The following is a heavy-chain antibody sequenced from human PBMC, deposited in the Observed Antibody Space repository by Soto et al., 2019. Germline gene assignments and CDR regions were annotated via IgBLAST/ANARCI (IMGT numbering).Heavy chain of an antibody. CDR3: ARDRKQLRYFDWLSEDIPNWFDP. D-gene: IGHD3-9*01. J-gene: IGHJ5*02. CDR1: GFTFSSYE. V-gene: IGHV3-48*03. CDR2: ISSSGSTI. Sequence: HPGGSLRLSCAASGFTFSSYEMNWVRQAPGKGLEWVSYISSSGSTIYYADSVKGRFTISRDNAKNSLYLQMNSLRAEDTAVYYCARDRKQLRYFDWLSEDIPNWFDPWGQGTLVTVSS.